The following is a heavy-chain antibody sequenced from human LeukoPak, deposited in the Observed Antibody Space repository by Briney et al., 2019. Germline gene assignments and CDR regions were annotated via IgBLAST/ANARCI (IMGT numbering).Heavy chain of an antibody. D-gene: IGHD2-15*01. V-gene: IGHV1-18*01. CDR3: ARDQDIVVVVAASIEYYYYGMDV. Sequence: ASVKVSCKASGYTFTSYGISWVRQAPGQGLEWMGWISAYNGNTNYAQKLQGRVTMTTDTSTSTAYMELRSLRSDDTAVYYCARDQDIVVVVAASIEYYYYGMDVWGQGTTVTVPS. CDR1: GYTFTSYG. J-gene: IGHJ6*02. CDR2: ISAYNGNT.